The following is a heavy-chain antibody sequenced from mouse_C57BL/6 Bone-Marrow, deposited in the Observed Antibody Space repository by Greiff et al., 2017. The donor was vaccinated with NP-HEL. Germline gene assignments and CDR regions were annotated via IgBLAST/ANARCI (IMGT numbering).Heavy chain of an antibody. CDR1: GYTFTSYW. CDR3: ARGGLWLRRGAWFAY. CDR2: IHPNSGST. J-gene: IGHJ3*01. D-gene: IGHD2-2*01. Sequence: VQLQQPGAELVKPGASVKLSCKASGYTFTSYWMHWVKQRPGQGLEWIGMIHPNSGSTNYNEKFKSKATLTVDKSSSTAYMQLSSLTSEDSAGYYCARGGLWLRRGAWFAYWGQGTLVTVSA. V-gene: IGHV1-64*01.